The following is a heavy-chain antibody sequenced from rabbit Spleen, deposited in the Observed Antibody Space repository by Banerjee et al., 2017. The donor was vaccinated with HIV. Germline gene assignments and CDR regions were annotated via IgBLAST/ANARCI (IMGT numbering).Heavy chain of an antibody. Sequence: VESGGGLVKPGASLTLTCTASGFSFSSRYYMCWVRQAPGKGLQWIACINAVTGKVVYATWAIGRFTFSKTSSTTVTLQMTSLTAADTATYFCARDSGSSFSSYGMDLWGPGTLVTVS. J-gene: IGHJ6*01. V-gene: IGHV1S40*01. CDR3: ARDSGSSFSSYGMDL. CDR2: INAVTGKV. CDR1: GFSFSSRYY. D-gene: IGHD8-1*01.